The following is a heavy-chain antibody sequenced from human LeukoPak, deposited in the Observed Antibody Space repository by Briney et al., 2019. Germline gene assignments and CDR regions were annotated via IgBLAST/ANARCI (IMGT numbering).Heavy chain of an antibody. CDR3: AKDQWGYDSSGYYYSRPSAFDY. V-gene: IGHV3-30*18. J-gene: IGHJ4*02. Sequence: PGGSLRLSCAASGFTFSSYGMHWVRQAPGEGLEWVAVISYDGSNKYYADSVKGRFTISRDNSKNTLYLQMNCLSAEDTAVYYCAKDQWGYDSSGYYYSRPSAFDYWGQGTLVTVSS. CDR2: ISYDGSNK. D-gene: IGHD3-22*01. CDR1: GFTFSSYG.